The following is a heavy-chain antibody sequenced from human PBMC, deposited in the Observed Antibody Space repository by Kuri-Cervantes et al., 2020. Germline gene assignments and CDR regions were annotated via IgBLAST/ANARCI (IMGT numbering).Heavy chain of an antibody. Sequence: SETLSLTCTVSGASISPFYWTWIRQPPGKGLEWIGDIYYSGTTNYHPSLKSRVIISVDTSKNQFSLKLSSVTAADTAVYYCASYKDYYDSSGYYSPFDYWGQGTLVTVSS. D-gene: IGHD3-22*01. CDR1: GASISPFY. J-gene: IGHJ4*02. CDR2: IYYSGTT. V-gene: IGHV4-59*01. CDR3: ASYKDYYDSSGYYSPFDY.